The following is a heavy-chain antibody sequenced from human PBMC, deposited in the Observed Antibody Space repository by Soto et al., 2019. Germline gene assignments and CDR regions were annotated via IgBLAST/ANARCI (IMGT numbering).Heavy chain of an antibody. Sequence: GGSLRLSCAASGFTFDDYTMHWVRQAPGKGLEWVSLISWDGGSTYYADSVKGRFTISRDNSKNSLYLQMNSLRTEDTALYYCAKDMGNRWRDYYYYYGMDVWGQGTTVTVSS. J-gene: IGHJ6*02. CDR2: ISWDGGST. V-gene: IGHV3-43*01. CDR3: AKDMGNRWRDYYYYYGMDV. CDR1: GFTFDDYT. D-gene: IGHD6-13*01.